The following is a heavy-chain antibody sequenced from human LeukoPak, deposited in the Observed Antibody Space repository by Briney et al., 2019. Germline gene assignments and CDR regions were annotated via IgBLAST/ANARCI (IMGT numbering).Heavy chain of an antibody. Sequence: ASVKGSCKASGYTFTGYYMHWVRQAPGQGLEWMGWINPNSGGTNYAQKFQGRVTMTRDTSISTAYMELRRLRSDDTAVYYCASFTPYSLVPPTSDWYFDLWGRGTLVTVSS. CDR3: ASFTPYSLVPPTSDWYFDL. V-gene: IGHV1-2*02. CDR2: INPNSGGT. D-gene: IGHD6-13*01. CDR1: GYTFTGYY. J-gene: IGHJ2*01.